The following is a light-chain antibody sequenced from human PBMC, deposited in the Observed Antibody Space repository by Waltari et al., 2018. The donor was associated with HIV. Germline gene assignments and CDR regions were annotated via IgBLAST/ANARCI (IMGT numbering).Light chain of an antibody. Sequence: HSDLTQPPSASGSPGQSVTISCTGSDSDIGTYKLVSWYQHHPGKAPKLIIYEVNKPPSGVPDRFSGSKSGDTASLTVSGLQAEDEADYYCASYRGLNNLGVFGTVTKVTVL. CDR1: DSDIGTYKL. CDR2: EVN. CDR3: ASYRGLNNLGV. V-gene: IGLV2-8*01. J-gene: IGLJ1*01.